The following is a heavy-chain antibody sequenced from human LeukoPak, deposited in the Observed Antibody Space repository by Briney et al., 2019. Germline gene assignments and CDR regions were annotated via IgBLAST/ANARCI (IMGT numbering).Heavy chain of an antibody. J-gene: IGHJ4*02. CDR2: IKQDGSEK. Sequence: PGGSLRLSCAASGFTVSSNYMSWVRQAPGKGLKWVANIKQDGSEKYYVDSVKGRFTISRDNAKNSLYLQMNSLRAEDTAVYYCARDWEFYGGPGYFDYWGQGTLVTVSS. CDR3: ARDWEFYGGPGYFDY. V-gene: IGHV3-7*05. CDR1: GFTVSSNY. D-gene: IGHD4-23*01.